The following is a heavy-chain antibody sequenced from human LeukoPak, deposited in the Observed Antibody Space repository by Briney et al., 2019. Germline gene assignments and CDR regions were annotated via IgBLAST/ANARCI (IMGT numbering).Heavy chain of an antibody. V-gene: IGHV1-69-2*01. CDR1: GYTFTDYY. CDR2: VDPEDGET. J-gene: IGHJ6*03. CDR3: ATEIMGLRDEYYYYYYMDV. Sequence: ASVKVSCKVSGYTFTDYYMHWVQQAPGKGLEWMGLVDPEDGETIYAEKFQGRVTITADTSTDTAYMELSSLRSEDTAVYYYATEIMGLRDEYYYYYYMDVWGKGTTVTVSS. D-gene: IGHD3-16*01.